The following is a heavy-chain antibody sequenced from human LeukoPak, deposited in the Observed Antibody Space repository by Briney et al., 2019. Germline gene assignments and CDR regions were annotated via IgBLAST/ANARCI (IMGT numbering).Heavy chain of an antibody. CDR3: ARDKGDDEGSKFDF. Sequence: PGGSLRLSCAASGFTFSSHWMTWVRQAPGKGLEWVANIRQDGGEKYYVDSVKGRYTISRDNAKNSLYLQMTSLRAEDTAVYYCARDKGDDEGSKFDFWGQGTLVTVSS. CDR2: IRQDGGEK. V-gene: IGHV3-7*03. D-gene: IGHD5-24*01. CDR1: GFTFSSHW. J-gene: IGHJ4*02.